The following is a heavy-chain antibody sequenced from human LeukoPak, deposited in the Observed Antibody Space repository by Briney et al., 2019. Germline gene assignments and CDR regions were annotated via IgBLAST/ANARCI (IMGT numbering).Heavy chain of an antibody. D-gene: IGHD2/OR15-2a*01. CDR1: GFAFSTYE. Sequence: GGSLRPSCAASGFAFSTYEMNWVRQAPGKGLEWISYISRSGSITNYADSVKGRFTISRDDDRNSLSLEMSGLRVEDSAVYFCARGMLNIFWGQGTRVAVSS. CDR2: ISRSGSIT. CDR3: ARGMLNIF. V-gene: IGHV3-48*03. J-gene: IGHJ4*02.